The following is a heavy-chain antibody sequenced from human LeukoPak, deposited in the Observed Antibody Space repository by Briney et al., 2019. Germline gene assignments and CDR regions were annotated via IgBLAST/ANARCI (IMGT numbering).Heavy chain of an antibody. Sequence: GGSLRLSCAASGFTFTSYWMHWVRQAPGKGLVWVPRISPDGSDTNYADSVKGRFTISRDNAKNTVYLQMNSLRGEDTAVYYCASGAGSDYYGMDVWGQGTTVTVSS. CDR2: ISPDGSDT. CDR3: ASGAGSDYYGMDV. D-gene: IGHD6-19*01. V-gene: IGHV3-74*01. J-gene: IGHJ6*02. CDR1: GFTFTSYW.